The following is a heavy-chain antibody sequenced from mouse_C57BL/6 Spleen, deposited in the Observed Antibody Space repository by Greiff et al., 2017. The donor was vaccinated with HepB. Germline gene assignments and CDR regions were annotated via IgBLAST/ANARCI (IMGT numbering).Heavy chain of an antibody. CDR1: GYTFTSYW. CDR2: INPSNGGT. CDR3: ARSNYGSSLWFAY. V-gene: IGHV1-53*01. Sequence: QVHVKQPGTELVKPGASVKLSCKASGYTFTSYWMHWVKQRPGQGLEWIGNINPSNGGTNYNEKFKSKATLTVDKSSSTAYMQLSSLTSEDSAVYYCARSNYGSSLWFAYWGQGTLVTVSA. D-gene: IGHD1-1*01. J-gene: IGHJ3*01.